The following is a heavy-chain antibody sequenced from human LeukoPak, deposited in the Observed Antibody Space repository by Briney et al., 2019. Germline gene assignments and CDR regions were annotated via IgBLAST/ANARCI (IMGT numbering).Heavy chain of an antibody. J-gene: IGHJ5*02. CDR1: GGSISSYY. D-gene: IGHD4-17*01. CDR2: IYYSGST. V-gene: IGHV4-59*01. Sequence: PSETLSLTCTVSGGSISSYYWSWIRQPPGKGLEWIGYIYYSGSTNYNPSLKSRVTISVDTSKNQFSLKLSSVTAADTAVYYCARDQYGDYDIHWFDPWGQGTLVTVSS. CDR3: ARDQYGDYDIHWFDP.